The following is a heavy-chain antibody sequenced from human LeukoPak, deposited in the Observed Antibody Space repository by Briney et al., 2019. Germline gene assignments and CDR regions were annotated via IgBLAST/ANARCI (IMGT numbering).Heavy chain of an antibody. Sequence: GGSLRLSCAASGFTFSSYSMMWVRQAPGKGLEWVSYISSSSTTIHYADSVKGRFTISRDNAKNSLYLQMNSLRAEDTAVYYCARATLGREHHFDYWGQGTLVTVSS. V-gene: IGHV3-48*01. CDR3: ARATLGREHHFDY. CDR2: ISSSSTTI. CDR1: GFTFSSYS. J-gene: IGHJ4*02. D-gene: IGHD7-27*01.